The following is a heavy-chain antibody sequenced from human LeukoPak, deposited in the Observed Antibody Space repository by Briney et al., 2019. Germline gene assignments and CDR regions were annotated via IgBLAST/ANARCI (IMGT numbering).Heavy chain of an antibody. CDR1: GFAFSSYS. J-gene: IGHJ3*02. CDR2: ISSSSII. D-gene: IGHD3-22*01. CDR3: ARSGTTYYYDSGTRI. V-gene: IGHV3-48*04. Sequence: GGSRRLSCAASGFAFSSYSMNWVRQAPGKGLEWVSYISSSSIIHYADSVKGRFTISRDNAKNSLYLQMNSLRAEDTAVYYCARSGTTYYYDSGTRIWGQGTMVTVSS.